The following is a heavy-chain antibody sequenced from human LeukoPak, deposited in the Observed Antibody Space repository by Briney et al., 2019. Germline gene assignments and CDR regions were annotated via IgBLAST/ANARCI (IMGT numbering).Heavy chain of an antibody. CDR1: GFTFSSYS. Sequence: GGSLRLSCAASGFTFSSYSMNWVRQAPGKGLEWVSSISSSSSYIYYADSVKGRFTISRDNAKNSLYLQMNSLRAEDTAVYYCARVASHPPYCSSTSCPLDYWGQGTLVTVSS. CDR2: ISSSSSYI. CDR3: ARVASHPPYCSSTSCPLDY. V-gene: IGHV3-21*01. D-gene: IGHD2-2*01. J-gene: IGHJ4*02.